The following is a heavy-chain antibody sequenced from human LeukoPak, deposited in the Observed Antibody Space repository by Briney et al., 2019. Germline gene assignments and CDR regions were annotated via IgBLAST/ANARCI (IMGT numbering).Heavy chain of an antibody. J-gene: IGHJ4*02. D-gene: IGHD2-8*01. CDR1: GASISSSIYY. Sequence: SETLSLTCTVSGASISSSIYYWGWIRQPPGKGLEWIGSIYYSGSTYYNPSLKSRVTISVDTSKNQFSLKLSSVTAADTAVYYCARQERYCGNGVCLKHFDYWGQGTLVTVSS. V-gene: IGHV4-39*01. CDR2: IYYSGST. CDR3: ARQERYCGNGVCLKHFDY.